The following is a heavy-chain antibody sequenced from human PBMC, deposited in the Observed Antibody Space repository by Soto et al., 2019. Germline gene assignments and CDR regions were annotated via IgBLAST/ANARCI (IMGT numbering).Heavy chain of an antibody. CDR3: AKLITAEGFWTGSEY. CDR2: ISVSADR. D-gene: IGHD3-3*01. V-gene: IGHV3-23*01. Sequence: EVQLLESGGGLVQPGGSLRLSCAASGFTFSSYAMSWVRQAPVKGLEWVSAISVSADRFYADSVQGRFTISRDNSKNTLYLQMNSLRAEDTAVYYCAKLITAEGFWTGSEYWGQGTLVTVSS. CDR1: GFTFSSYA. J-gene: IGHJ4*02.